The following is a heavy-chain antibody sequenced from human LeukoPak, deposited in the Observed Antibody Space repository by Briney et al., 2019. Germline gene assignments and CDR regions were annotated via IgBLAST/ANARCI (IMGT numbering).Heavy chain of an antibody. CDR3: ARRRESRNWFDP. Sequence: SETLSLTCTVSGGSISSYYWSWIRQPPGKGLEWIGYIYYSGSTYYNPSLKSRVTISVDTSRNQFSLKLTSVTAADTAVYYCARRRESRNWFDPWGQGTLVTVSS. CDR1: GGSISSYY. CDR2: IYYSGST. V-gene: IGHV4-59*08. D-gene: IGHD5-24*01. J-gene: IGHJ5*02.